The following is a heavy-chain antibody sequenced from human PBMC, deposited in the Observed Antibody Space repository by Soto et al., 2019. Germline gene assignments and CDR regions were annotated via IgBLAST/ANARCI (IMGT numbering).Heavy chain of an antibody. V-gene: IGHV3-74*01. Sequence: EVQLVESGGGLVQPGGSLRLSCAASGFTFSSYWMHWVRQAPGKGLVWVSRINSDGSSTSYADSVKGRITISRDNAKNTLYLQMNRLRAEETAVYYCARGLGGNRYYYYYGMDVWGQGTTVTVSS. CDR2: INSDGSST. CDR3: ARGLGGNRYYYYYGMDV. CDR1: GFTFSSYW. D-gene: IGHD2-15*01. J-gene: IGHJ6*02.